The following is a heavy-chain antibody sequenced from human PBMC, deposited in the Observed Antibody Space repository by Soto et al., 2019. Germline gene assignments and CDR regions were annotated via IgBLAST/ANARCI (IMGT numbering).Heavy chain of an antibody. V-gene: IGHV3-23*01. CDR1: GFTFSSYA. CDR2: ISGSGGST. CDR3: AKDPEFGVVKDRDY. Sequence: EVQLLESGGGLVQPGGSLRLSCAASGFTFSSYAMSWVRQAPGKGLEWVSDISGSGGSTYYADSVKGRFTISRNNSKNTPYIQINSMSAEDTAVYYCAKDPEFGVVKDRDYYGQRTPDTVST. J-gene: IGHJ4*02. D-gene: IGHD3-3*01.